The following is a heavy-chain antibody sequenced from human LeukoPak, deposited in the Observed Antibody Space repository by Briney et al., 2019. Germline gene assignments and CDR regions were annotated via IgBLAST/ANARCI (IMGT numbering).Heavy chain of an antibody. J-gene: IGHJ4*02. D-gene: IGHD1-26*01. V-gene: IGHV1-2*02. Sequence: ASVEVSCKASGYTFTGYYMHWVRQAPGQGLEWMGWINPNSGGTNYAQKFQGRVTMTRDTSISTAYMELSRLRSDDTAVYYCARDYSAGSYYGYWGQGTLVTVSS. CDR3: ARDYSAGSYYGY. CDR1: GYTFTGYY. CDR2: INPNSGGT.